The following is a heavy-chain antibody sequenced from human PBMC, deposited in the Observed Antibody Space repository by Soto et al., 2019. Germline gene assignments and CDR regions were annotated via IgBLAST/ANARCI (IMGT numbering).Heavy chain of an antibody. Sequence: SETLSLTCAVSGGSISSGGYSWNWIRQPPGKGLEWIGYIYHSGGTLYNPSLKSRVTISVDRSKNHFSLTLTSVTAADTAIYYCARDSLTGNWFDPWGQGTLVTSPQ. CDR1: GGSISSGGYS. CDR3: ARDSLTGNWFDP. D-gene: IGHD2-8*02. CDR2: IYHSGGT. J-gene: IGHJ5*02. V-gene: IGHV4-30-2*01.